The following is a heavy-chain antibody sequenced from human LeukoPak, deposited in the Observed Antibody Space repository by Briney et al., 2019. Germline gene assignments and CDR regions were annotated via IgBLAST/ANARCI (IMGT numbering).Heavy chain of an antibody. J-gene: IGHJ2*01. D-gene: IGHD7-27*01. CDR3: ATTNWGVWYFDL. CDR2: ISSSSSST. Sequence: GGSLRLSCAASGFTFRDYYMSWIRQAPGRGLEWVSYISSSSSSTNYADSVKGRFTISRDNAKNSLYLQMNSLRAEDTAVYYCATTNWGVWYFDLWGRGTLVTVSS. CDR1: GFTFRDYY. V-gene: IGHV3-11*03.